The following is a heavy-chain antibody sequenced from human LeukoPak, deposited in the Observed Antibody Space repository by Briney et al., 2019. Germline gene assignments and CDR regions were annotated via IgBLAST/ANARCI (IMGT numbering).Heavy chain of an antibody. D-gene: IGHD6-19*01. Sequence: GGSLRLSCAASGFTFSSYAMSWVRQAPGKGLEWVSSISSSSSYIYYADSVKGRFTISRDNAKNSLYLQMNSLRAEDTAVYYCARQKDSSGWYGINWFDPWGQGTLVTVSS. V-gene: IGHV3-21*01. CDR1: GFTFSSYA. CDR3: ARQKDSSGWYGINWFDP. CDR2: ISSSSSYI. J-gene: IGHJ5*02.